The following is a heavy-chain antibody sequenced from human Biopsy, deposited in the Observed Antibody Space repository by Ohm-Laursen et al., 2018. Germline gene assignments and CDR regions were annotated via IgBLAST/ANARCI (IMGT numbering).Heavy chain of an antibody. CDR2: IQRGGGT. CDR3: ARVQKSILWIWFDP. D-gene: IGHD3-3*01. CDR1: GFTVSDYS. Sequence: SLRLSCAASGFTVSDYSMTWVRQAPGKGLEWVSLIQRGGGTFYGDSVKGRFTISRDNSKNTLYLQMNSLRAEDTALYHCARVQKSILWIWFDPWGQGTLVIVSS. J-gene: IGHJ5*02. V-gene: IGHV3-66*01.